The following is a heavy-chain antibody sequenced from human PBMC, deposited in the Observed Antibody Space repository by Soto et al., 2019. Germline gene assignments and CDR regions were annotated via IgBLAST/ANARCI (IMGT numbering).Heavy chain of an antibody. J-gene: IGHJ4*02. D-gene: IGHD4-17*01. V-gene: IGHV5-51*01. CDR1: GYSFTTYW. Sequence: GESLKISCKGSGYSFTTYWIGWVRQMPGKGLEWMGVIYPGDSDTRYSPSFQGQVTISADKSISTAYLQLSSLRAEDTAIYFCAKDPNGDYVGAFDSWGQGSLVNVSS. CDR2: IYPGDSDT. CDR3: AKDPNGDYVGAFDS.